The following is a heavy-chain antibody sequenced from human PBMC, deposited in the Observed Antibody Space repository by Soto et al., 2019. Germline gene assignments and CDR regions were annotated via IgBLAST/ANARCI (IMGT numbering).Heavy chain of an antibody. D-gene: IGHD3-10*01. CDR1: GFTFSSYS. CDR2: ISSSSSTI. CDR3: ARDPSSITMVRGVPGY. Sequence: PGGSLRLSCADSGFTFSSYSMNWVRQAPGKGLEWVSYISSSSSTIYYADSVKGRFTISRDNAKNSLYLQMNSLRDEDTAVYYCARDPSSITMVRGVPGYWGQGTLVPVSS. V-gene: IGHV3-48*02. J-gene: IGHJ4*02.